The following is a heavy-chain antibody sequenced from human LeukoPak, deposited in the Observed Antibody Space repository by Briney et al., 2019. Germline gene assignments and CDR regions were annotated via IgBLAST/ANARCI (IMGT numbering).Heavy chain of an antibody. CDR2: FDPEDGET. D-gene: IGHD3-22*01. CDR3: ATDSYYDSSGFDY. CDR1: GYTLTELS. J-gene: IGHJ4*02. Sequence: ASVKVSCKVSGYTLTELSMHWVRQAPGKGLEWMGGFDPEDGETVYAQKFQGRVTMTEDTSADTAYMELSSLRSEDTAVYYCATDSYYDSSGFDYWGQGTLVTVSS. V-gene: IGHV1-24*01.